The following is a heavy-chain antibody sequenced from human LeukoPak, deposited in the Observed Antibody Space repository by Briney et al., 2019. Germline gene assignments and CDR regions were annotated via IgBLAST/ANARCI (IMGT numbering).Heavy chain of an antibody. Sequence: PGRSLRLSCAASGFTFSSYGMHWVRQAPGKGLEWVATIRYDGSKKYYAEFVTGRFTISRHNSKNTPYLQMNSLRVEDTAVYYFASSSYDFLTGYPRGFDYWGQGTLVTVSS. CDR3: ASSSYDFLTGYPRGFDY. CDR2: IRYDGSKK. J-gene: IGHJ4*02. CDR1: GFTFSSYG. V-gene: IGHV3-30*02. D-gene: IGHD3-9*01.